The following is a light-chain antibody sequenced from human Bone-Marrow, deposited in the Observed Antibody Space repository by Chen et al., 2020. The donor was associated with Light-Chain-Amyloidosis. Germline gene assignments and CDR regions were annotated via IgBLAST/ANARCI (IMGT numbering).Light chain of an antibody. CDR1: NIGTKS. CDR2: YNS. Sequence: SYVLTQPPSVSVAPGKTARITWGGNNIGTKSVHWYQQRPGLAPVLVIYYNSDRPSGIPERFSGSNSGNTATLTISRVEAGDEADFYCQVWDSSSDHPGWVFGGGTKLTVL. CDR3: QVWDSSSDHPGWV. V-gene: IGLV3-21*04. J-gene: IGLJ3*02.